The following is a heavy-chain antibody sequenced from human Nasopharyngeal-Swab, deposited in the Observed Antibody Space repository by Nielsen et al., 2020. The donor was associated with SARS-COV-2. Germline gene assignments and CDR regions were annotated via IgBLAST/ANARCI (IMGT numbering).Heavy chain of an antibody. CDR1: GFTFSSYG. D-gene: IGHD2-8*01. Sequence: GESLKISCAASGFTFSSYGMHWVRQAPGKGLEWVAVISYDGSNKYYADSVKGRFTIFRDNAKNSLYLQMNSLRAEDTAVYYCARDQNGYWGQGILVTVSS. V-gene: IGHV3-30*03. J-gene: IGHJ4*02. CDR2: ISYDGSNK. CDR3: ARDQNGY.